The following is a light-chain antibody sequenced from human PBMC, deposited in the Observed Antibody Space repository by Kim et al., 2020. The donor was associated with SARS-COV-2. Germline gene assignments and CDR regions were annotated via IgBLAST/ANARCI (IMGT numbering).Light chain of an antibody. CDR3: QSYDSSLSGWV. CDR2: VDS. Sequence: QSVLTQPPSVSGAPGQGVTISCTGSSSNIGTGYDVHWYQQLPGTAPKLLIYVDSNRPSGVPERFSGSKSGTSASLAITGLQAEDEADYYCQSYDSSLSGWVFGGGTQLTVL. CDR1: SSNIGTGYD. V-gene: IGLV1-40*01. J-gene: IGLJ3*02.